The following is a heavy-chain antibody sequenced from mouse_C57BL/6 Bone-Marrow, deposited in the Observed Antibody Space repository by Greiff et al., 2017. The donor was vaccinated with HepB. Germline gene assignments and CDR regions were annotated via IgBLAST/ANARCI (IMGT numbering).Heavy chain of an antibody. Sequence: VQRVESGAELARPGASVKLSCKASGYTFTSYGISWVKQRTGQGLEWIGEIYPRSGNTYYNEKFKGKATLTADKSSSTAYMELRSLTSADSAVYVCARSPSGAFYAMDYWGQGTSVTVSS. CDR3: ARSPSGAFYAMDY. D-gene: IGHD3-1*01. CDR2: IYPRSGNT. J-gene: IGHJ4*01. CDR1: GYTFTSYG. V-gene: IGHV1-81*01.